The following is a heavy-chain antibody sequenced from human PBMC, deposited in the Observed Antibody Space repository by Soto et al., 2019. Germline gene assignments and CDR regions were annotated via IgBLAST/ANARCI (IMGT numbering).Heavy chain of an antibody. V-gene: IGHV3-11*01. CDR3: ARMSSMVTGFAY. Sequence: QVQLVESGGTLVKPGGSLRLSCAASGFRFSDYFMNWIRQAPGKRLEWLSYISGSGDTIFYADSVKGRFTISRNNAMNSLYLQMDSLRADVTAVYYCARMSSMVTGFAYWGQGTLVAVSS. CDR1: GFRFSDYF. CDR2: ISGSGDTI. D-gene: IGHD5-18*01. J-gene: IGHJ4*02.